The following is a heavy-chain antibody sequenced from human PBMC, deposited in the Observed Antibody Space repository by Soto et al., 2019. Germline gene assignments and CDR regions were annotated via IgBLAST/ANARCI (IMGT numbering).Heavy chain of an antibody. D-gene: IGHD2-15*01. J-gene: IGHJ3*02. Sequence: SETLSPTCAVYGGSFSGYYWSWIRQPPGKGLEWIGEINHSGSTNYNPSLKSRVTISVDTSKNQFSLKLSSVTAADTAVYYCARGRSYCSGGSCYPRAFDIWGQGTMVT. CDR1: GGSFSGYY. V-gene: IGHV4-34*01. CDR2: INHSGST. CDR3: ARGRSYCSGGSCYPRAFDI.